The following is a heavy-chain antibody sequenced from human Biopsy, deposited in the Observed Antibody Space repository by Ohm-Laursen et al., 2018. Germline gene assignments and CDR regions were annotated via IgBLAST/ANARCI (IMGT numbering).Heavy chain of an antibody. CDR3: ARDAEEFDSSGPRFDY. D-gene: IGHD3-22*01. CDR1: GFTFSRHG. CDR2: IWSDGNNK. Sequence: SLRLSCAASGFTFSRHGMHWARQAPGKGLAWVAVIWSDGNNKYYADSVKGRFTISRDTSRNTLYMQMNSLRVEDTALYYCARDAEEFDSSGPRFDYWGQGTLVTVSS. J-gene: IGHJ4*02. V-gene: IGHV3-33*01.